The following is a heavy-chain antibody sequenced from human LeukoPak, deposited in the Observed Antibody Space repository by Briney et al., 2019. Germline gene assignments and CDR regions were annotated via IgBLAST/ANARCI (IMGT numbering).Heavy chain of an antibody. V-gene: IGHV4-39*01. CDR3: ASGEALEWLLSGTYYFDY. J-gene: IGHJ4*02. CDR2: IYYSGST. D-gene: IGHD3-3*01. Sequence: SETLSLTCTVSGGSISSSSYYWGWIRQPPGKGLEWIGSIYYSGSTYYNPSLKSRVAISVDTSKNQFSLKLSPVTAADTAVYYCASGEALEWLLSGTYYFDYWGQGTLVTVSS. CDR1: GGSISSSSYY.